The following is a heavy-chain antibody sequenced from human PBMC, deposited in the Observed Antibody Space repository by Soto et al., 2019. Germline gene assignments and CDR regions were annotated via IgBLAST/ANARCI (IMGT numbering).Heavy chain of an antibody. CDR3: ARWTGMTPTGGLDY. D-gene: IGHD7-27*01. V-gene: IGHV3-33*03. Sequence: QVQLMESGGGVVQPGRSLRLSCAASGLTFSGHGMHWVRQAPGKGLEWVGFIWFDGSNVDYIDSVKGRFTISRDNFRNMLYLQMNSLRAEDTSVYYCARWTGMTPTGGLDYWGQGTLVTVSS. CDR2: IWFDGSNV. J-gene: IGHJ4*02. CDR1: GLTFSGHG.